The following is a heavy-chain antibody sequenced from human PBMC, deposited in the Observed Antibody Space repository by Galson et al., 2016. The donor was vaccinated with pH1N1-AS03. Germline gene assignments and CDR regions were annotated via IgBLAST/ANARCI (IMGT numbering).Heavy chain of an antibody. CDR2: VYWDETR. V-gene: IGHV2-5*02. CDR1: GVSVTSSGVG. CDR3: ALPNSGGNAFEI. D-gene: IGHD2/OR15-2a*01. J-gene: IGHJ3*02. Sequence: ALVKPTQTLTLTCSVSGVSVTSSGVGVGWLRQPPGKALEWLALVYWDETRRYSPSLKNRLTITKDSSKNQVVLTVTSVDPMDIATYFCALPNSGGNAFEIWGPGTMVTVSS.